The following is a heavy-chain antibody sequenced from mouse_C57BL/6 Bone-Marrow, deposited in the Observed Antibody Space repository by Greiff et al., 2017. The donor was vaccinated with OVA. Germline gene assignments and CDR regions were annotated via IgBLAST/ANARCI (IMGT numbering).Heavy chain of an antibody. V-gene: IGHV1-39*01. CDR3: ARGPLYGSHYFDC. CDR1: GYSFTDYN. J-gene: IGHJ2*01. CDR2: INPNYGTT. D-gene: IGHD1-1*01. Sequence: EVQLQESGPELVKPGASVKISCKASGYSFTDYNMNWVKQSNGKSLEWIGVINPNYGTTSYNQKFKGKATLTVDQSSSQAYMQLNSLTSEDSAVYYSARGPLYGSHYFDCWGQGTTLTVSS.